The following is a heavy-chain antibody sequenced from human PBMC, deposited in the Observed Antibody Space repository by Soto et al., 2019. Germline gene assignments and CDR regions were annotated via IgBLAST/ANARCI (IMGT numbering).Heavy chain of an antibody. CDR3: AREDESSGYAGTFQ. V-gene: IGHV3-30-3*01. CDR1: GFTFSNYV. CDR2: ISHDGNNK. Sequence: GGSLILSCAASGFTFSNYVIHWVRQAPGQGLEWVALISHDGNNKQYGDSVTGRFTISRDNSKNTLSLQMDTLRAEDTAVYYCAREDESSGYAGTFQ. J-gene: IGHJ1*01. D-gene: IGHD3-22*01.